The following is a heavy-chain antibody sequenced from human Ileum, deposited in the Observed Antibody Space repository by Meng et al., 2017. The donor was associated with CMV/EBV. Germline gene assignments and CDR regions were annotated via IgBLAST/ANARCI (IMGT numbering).Heavy chain of an antibody. CDR1: SGCFRSKGW. CDR2: GHERGAT. CDR3: TRNGYYSLDY. V-gene: IGHV4-4*02. D-gene: IGHD3-22*01. Sequence: WAVWSGCFRSKGWWSGVREPAGKGVEWIGRGHERGATKYKPSLKSRVNMSIDESKMELSLKLSSVTAADTAIYYCTRNGYYSLDYWSPGTLVTVSS. J-gene: IGHJ4*02.